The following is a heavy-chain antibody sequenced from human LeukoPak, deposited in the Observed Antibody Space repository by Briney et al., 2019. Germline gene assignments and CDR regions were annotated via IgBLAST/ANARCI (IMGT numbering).Heavy chain of an antibody. J-gene: IGHJ4*02. V-gene: IGHV1-8*01. CDR1: GYTFTSYD. CDR3: ARGDALRNLVDY. Sequence: ASVKVSCKASGYTFTSYDINWVRQATGQGLEWMGWMNPNSGNTGYAQKFQGRVTMTRNTSISTAYMELSSLRSEDTAVYYFARGDALRNLVDYLVQGTLVTVSS. CDR2: MNPNSGNT.